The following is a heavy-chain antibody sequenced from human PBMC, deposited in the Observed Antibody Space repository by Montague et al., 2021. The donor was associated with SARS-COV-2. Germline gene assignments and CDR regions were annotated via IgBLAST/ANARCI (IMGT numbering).Heavy chain of an antibody. Sequence: SLRLSCAASGFTFSSYAMYWVRQAPGKGLEWAAVISYDGSNKYYADSVKGRFTISRDNSKNTLYLQMNSLRAEDTAVYYCARDLPHYYGSGSYPNYCGMDVWGRGTMVTVSS. V-gene: IGHV3-30-3*01. CDR3: ARDLPHYYGSGSYPNYCGMDV. CDR1: GFTFSSYA. J-gene: IGHJ6*02. D-gene: IGHD3-10*01. CDR2: ISYDGSNK.